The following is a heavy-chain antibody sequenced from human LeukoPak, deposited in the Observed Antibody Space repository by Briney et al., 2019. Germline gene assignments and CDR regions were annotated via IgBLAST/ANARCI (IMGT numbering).Heavy chain of an antibody. CDR3: ATHRRSVSGGSKNAFEI. Sequence: SETLPLTCHLSGRSTSSRTSFWDWLRHPPGKGLEWLGHIYDSGSTHYNPPLKSRVAISVDTSKNQSSLKLNSVTAADTAVYYCATHRRSVSGGSKNAFEIWGLGTMVTVSS. CDR2: IYDSGST. J-gene: IGHJ3*02. V-gene: IGHV4-39*01. D-gene: IGHD2-8*02. CDR1: GRSTSSRTSF.